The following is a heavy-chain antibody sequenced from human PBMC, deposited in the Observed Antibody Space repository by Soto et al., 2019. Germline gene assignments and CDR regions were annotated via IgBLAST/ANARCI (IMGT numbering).Heavy chain of an antibody. CDR2: IYYSGST. J-gene: IGHJ6*02. CDR1: GGSISSYY. D-gene: IGHD5-18*01. CDR3: ARQTTTAMVTSDYYYYYGMDV. Sequence: SETLSLTCTVSGGSISSYYWSWIRQPPGKGLEWIGYIYYSGSTNYNPSLKSRVTISVDTSKNQFSLKLSSVTAADTAVYYCARQTTTAMVTSDYYYYYGMDVWGQGTTVTVSS. V-gene: IGHV4-59*08.